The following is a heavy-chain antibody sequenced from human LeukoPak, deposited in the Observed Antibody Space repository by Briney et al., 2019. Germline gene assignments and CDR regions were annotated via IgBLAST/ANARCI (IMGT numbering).Heavy chain of an antibody. Sequence: PGGSLRLSCAASGFTFSSYAMHWVRQAPGKGLEWVAVISYDGSNKYYADSVKGRFTISRDNSKNTLYLQMNSLRAEDTAVYYCAKQAAEWELLRYADYWGQGTLVTVSS. CDR1: GFTFSSYA. J-gene: IGHJ4*02. V-gene: IGHV3-30-3*02. CDR2: ISYDGSNK. D-gene: IGHD1-26*01. CDR3: AKQAAEWELLRYADY.